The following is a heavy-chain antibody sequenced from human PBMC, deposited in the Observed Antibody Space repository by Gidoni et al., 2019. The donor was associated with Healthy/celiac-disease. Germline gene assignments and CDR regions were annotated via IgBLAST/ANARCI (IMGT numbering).Heavy chain of an antibody. V-gene: IGHV3-23*01. CDR1: GFTFTSYA. J-gene: IGHJ5*02. CDR2: ISGSGGST. D-gene: IGHD2-8*02. Sequence: EVQLLESGGGLVQPGGSLRLSCAASGFTFTSYAMSCVRQAPGKGLEWVSAISGSGGSTYYADSVKGRFTISRDNSKNTLYLKMNSLRAEDTAVYYCAKEYCTGGVCFWGWFDPWGQGTLVTVSS. CDR3: AKEYCTGGVCFWGWFDP.